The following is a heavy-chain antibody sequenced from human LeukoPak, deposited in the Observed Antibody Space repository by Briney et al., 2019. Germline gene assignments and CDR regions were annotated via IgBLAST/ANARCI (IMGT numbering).Heavy chain of an antibody. J-gene: IGHJ4*02. Sequence: SETLSLTCTVSGGSISSYYWSWIRQPPGKGLEWIGYIYYSGSTNYNPSLKSRVTISVDTSKNQLSLKLSSVTAADTAVYYCVREGGSYYFDYWGQGTLVTVSS. D-gene: IGHD3-10*01. CDR2: IYYSGST. CDR3: VREGGSYYFDY. V-gene: IGHV4-59*01. CDR1: GGSISSYY.